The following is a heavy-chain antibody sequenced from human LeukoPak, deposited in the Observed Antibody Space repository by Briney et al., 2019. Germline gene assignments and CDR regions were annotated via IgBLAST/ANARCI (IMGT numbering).Heavy chain of an antibody. CDR3: ARGSSGWYSIDY. Sequence: SETLSLTCTVSGGSINNYYWSWIRQPAGKGLEWIGRIYSSGSTNYNPSLQSRVTMSVDTSKNQFSLKLSSVTAADTAVYYCARGSSGWYSIDYWGQGTLVTVSS. J-gene: IGHJ4*02. CDR2: IYSSGST. D-gene: IGHD6-19*01. V-gene: IGHV4-4*07. CDR1: GGSINNYY.